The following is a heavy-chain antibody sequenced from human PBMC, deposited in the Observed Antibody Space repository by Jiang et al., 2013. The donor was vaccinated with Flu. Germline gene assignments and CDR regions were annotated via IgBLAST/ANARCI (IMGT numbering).Heavy chain of an antibody. J-gene: IGHJ4*02. D-gene: IGHD2-15*01. Sequence: VQLLESGGGVVQPGGSLRLSCAASGFSFSYYAMYWVRQAPGKGLEWLASIRFDGTDKYYADSVKGRFSISRDNSRNTLYLQMNSLRVEDTAMYYCATLRGSSYDTYLLDSWGQGMLVTVSS. CDR1: GFSFSYYA. CDR3: ATLRGSSYDTYLLDS. V-gene: IGHV3-30*02. CDR2: IRFDGTDK.